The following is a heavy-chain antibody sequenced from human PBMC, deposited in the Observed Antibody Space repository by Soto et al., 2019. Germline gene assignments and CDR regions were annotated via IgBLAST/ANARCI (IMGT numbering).Heavy chain of an antibody. D-gene: IGHD3-16*01. CDR2: INPNSGGT. J-gene: IGHJ6*02. V-gene: IGHV1-2*04. CDR1: GYTFTGYY. CDR3: AREKVAVLGLATYGMDV. Sequence: GASVKVSCKASGYTFTGYYMHWVRQAPGQGLEWMGWINPNSGGTNYAQKFQGWVTMTRDTSISTAYMELSRLRSDDTAVYYCAREKVAVLGLATYGMDVWGQGTTVTVSS.